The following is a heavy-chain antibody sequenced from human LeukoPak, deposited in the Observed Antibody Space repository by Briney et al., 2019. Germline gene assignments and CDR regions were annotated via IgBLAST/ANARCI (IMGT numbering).Heavy chain of an antibody. Sequence: PSETLSLTCAVYGGSFSGYYWSWIRQPPGKGLEWIGEINHSGSTNYNPSLKSRVTISVDTSKNQFSLKLSSVTAADTAVYYCARGGVGAIPFDYWGQGTLVTVSS. V-gene: IGHV4-34*01. CDR1: GGSFSGYY. CDR3: ARGGVGAIPFDY. J-gene: IGHJ4*02. CDR2: INHSGST. D-gene: IGHD1-26*01.